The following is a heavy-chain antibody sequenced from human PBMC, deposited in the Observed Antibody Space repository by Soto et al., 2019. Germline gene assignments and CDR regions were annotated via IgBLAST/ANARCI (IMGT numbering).Heavy chain of an antibody. D-gene: IGHD6-6*01. V-gene: IGHV3-30-3*01. CDR1: GFTFSSTS. Sequence: QVQLVESGGGVVQPGGSLRLSCEVSGFTFSSTSMHWVRQAPGKGLEWVSFVSSDGTYQYYADSVKGRFTISRDNSKDTLYLQMNGLRADDTAIYYCATDRKYYFDSWGQGTLISVAS. CDR2: VSSDGTYQ. CDR3: ATDRKYYFDS. J-gene: IGHJ4*02.